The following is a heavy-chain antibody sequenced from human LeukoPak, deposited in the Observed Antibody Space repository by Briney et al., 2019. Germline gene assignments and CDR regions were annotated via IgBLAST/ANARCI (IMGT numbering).Heavy chain of an antibody. CDR3: ARVDGIDGISSF. CDR1: GYTFTGYY. D-gene: IGHD6-6*01. Sequence: ASVKVSCKASGYTFTGYYMHWVRQAPGQGLEWMGWINPNSGGTNYAQKFQGRVTMTRDTSISTAYMELSRLRSDDTAVYYCARVDGIDGISSFWGQGTLVTVSS. J-gene: IGHJ4*02. V-gene: IGHV1-2*02. CDR2: INPNSGGT.